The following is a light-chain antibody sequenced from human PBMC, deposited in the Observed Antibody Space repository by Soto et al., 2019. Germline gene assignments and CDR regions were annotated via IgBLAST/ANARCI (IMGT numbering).Light chain of an antibody. Sequence: QSVLTQPASVSGSPGQSITISCTGTSSDVGGNNSVSWYQQHPGKAPKFMIYDVSNRPSGVSNRFSGSKSGNTASLTISGLQAEDEADYYCSSYTSSNYVVFGGGTKVTVL. CDR3: SSYTSSNYVV. J-gene: IGLJ2*01. CDR2: DVS. CDR1: SSDVGGNNS. V-gene: IGLV2-14*01.